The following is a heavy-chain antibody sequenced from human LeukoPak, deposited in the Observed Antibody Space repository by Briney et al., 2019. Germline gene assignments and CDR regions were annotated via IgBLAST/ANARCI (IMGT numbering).Heavy chain of an antibody. CDR3: ARDGRGGRNYFDY. J-gene: IGHJ4*02. CDR2: IYYSGST. V-gene: IGHV4-31*03. Sequence: SETLSLTCTVSGGSISSGGHSWSWLRQHPGKGLEWIGYIYYSGSTYYNPSLKSRVTISVDTSKNQFSLKLSSVTAADTAVYYCARDGRGGRNYFDYWGQGTLVTVSS. CDR1: GGSISSGGHS.